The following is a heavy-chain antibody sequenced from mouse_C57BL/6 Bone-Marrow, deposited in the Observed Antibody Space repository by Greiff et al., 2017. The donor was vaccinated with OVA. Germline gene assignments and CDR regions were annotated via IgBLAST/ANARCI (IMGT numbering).Heavy chain of an antibody. CDR1: GFTFSSYG. V-gene: IGHV5-6*02. CDR2: ISSGGSYT. D-gene: IGHD1-1*02. Sequence: EVMLVESGGDLVKPGGSLKLSCAASGFTFSSYGMSWVRQTPDKRLEWVATISSGGSYTYYPDSVKGRFTISRDNAKNTLYLQMSSLKSEDTAMYYCARGLWIRGWGQGTLVTVSA. CDR3: ARGLWIRG. J-gene: IGHJ3*01.